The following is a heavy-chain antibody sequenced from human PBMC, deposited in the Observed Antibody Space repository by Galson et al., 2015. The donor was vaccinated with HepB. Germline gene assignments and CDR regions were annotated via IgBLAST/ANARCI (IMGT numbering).Heavy chain of an antibody. V-gene: IGHV3-21*01. CDR3: ARGRGWYVYYYGMDV. Sequence: SLRLSCAASGFTFSSYSMNWVRQAPGKGLEWVSSISSSSSYIYYADSVKGRFTISRDNARNSLYLQMNSLRAEDTAVYYCARGRGWYVYYYGMDVWGQGTTVTVSS. J-gene: IGHJ6*02. CDR1: GFTFSSYS. CDR2: ISSSSSYI. D-gene: IGHD6-19*01.